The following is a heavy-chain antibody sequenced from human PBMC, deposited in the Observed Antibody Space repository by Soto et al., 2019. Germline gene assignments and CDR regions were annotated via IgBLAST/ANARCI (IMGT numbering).Heavy chain of an antibody. CDR2: IPYSGST. CDR3: ARSVDP. CDR1: GDSISDYY. J-gene: IGHJ5*02. Sequence: SETLSLTCTVSGDSISDYYWSWIRQPPGKGLECIGHIPYSGSTNYNPSLKSRVTISMDTSKNQFSLRLSSVTAADTAVYYCARSVDPWGQGTLVTVSS. V-gene: IGHV4-59*08.